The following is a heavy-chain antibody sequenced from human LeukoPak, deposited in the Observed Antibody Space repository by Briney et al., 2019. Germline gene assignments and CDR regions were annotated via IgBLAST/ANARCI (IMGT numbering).Heavy chain of an antibody. D-gene: IGHD2-2*01. CDR2: INHSGST. CDR1: GGSFSGYY. Sequence: SETLSLTCAVYGGSFSGYYWSWIRQPPGMGLEWIGEINHSGSTNYNPSLKSRVTISVDTSKNQFSLKLSSVTAADTAVYYCAGGYCSSTSCHRYFDYWGQGTLVTVSS. V-gene: IGHV4-34*01. CDR3: AGGYCSSTSCHRYFDY. J-gene: IGHJ4*02.